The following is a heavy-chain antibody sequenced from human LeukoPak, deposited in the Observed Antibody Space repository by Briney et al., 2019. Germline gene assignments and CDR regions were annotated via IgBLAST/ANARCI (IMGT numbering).Heavy chain of an antibody. CDR1: GFTFSSYA. J-gene: IGHJ4*02. Sequence: PGGSLRLSCAASGFTFSSYAMHWVRQAPGKGLEWVAVISYDGSNKYYADSVKGRFTISRDNSKNTLYLQMNSLRAEDTAVYYCARVPLWSMHSFDYWGQGTLVTVSS. CDR2: ISYDGSNK. D-gene: IGHD3-16*01. CDR3: ARVPLWSMHSFDY. V-gene: IGHV3-30-3*01.